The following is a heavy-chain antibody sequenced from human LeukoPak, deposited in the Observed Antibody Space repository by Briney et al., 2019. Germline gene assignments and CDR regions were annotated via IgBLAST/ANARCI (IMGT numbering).Heavy chain of an antibody. CDR3: ARANYYDSSGYYYVLNYFDY. CDR1: GYTFTSYG. CDR2: ISAYNGNT. Sequence: ASVKVSCKASGYTFTSYGISWVRQAPGQGLEWMGWISAYNGNTNYAQKLQGRVTMTTDTSTSTAYMELRSLRSDDTAVYYCARANYYDSSGYYYVLNYFDYWGQGTLVTVSS. V-gene: IGHV1-18*01. J-gene: IGHJ4*02. D-gene: IGHD3-22*01.